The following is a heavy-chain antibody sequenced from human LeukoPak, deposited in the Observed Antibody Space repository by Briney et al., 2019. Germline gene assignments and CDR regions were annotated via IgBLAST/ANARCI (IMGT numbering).Heavy chain of an antibody. J-gene: IGHJ4*02. CDR3: ARDRGQQLVPFDY. CDR1: GGSFSGYY. D-gene: IGHD6-13*01. Sequence: SETLSLTCAVYGGSFSGYYWSWIRQPPGKGLEWIGEINHSGSTNYNPSLKSRVTISVDTSKNQFSLKLSSVTAADTAVYYCARDRGQQLVPFDYWGQGTLVTVSS. V-gene: IGHV4-34*01. CDR2: INHSGST.